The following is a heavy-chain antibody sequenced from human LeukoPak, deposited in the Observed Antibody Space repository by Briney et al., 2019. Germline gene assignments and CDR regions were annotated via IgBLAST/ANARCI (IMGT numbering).Heavy chain of an antibody. D-gene: IGHD6-13*01. CDR1: GGSFSGYY. Sequence: SETLSLTCAVYGGSFSGYYWSWIRQPPGKGLEWIGEINHSGSTNYNPSLKSRVTISVDTSKNQFSLKLSSVTAADTAMYYCARGHSTAADWFDPWGQGTLVTVSS. V-gene: IGHV4-34*01. J-gene: IGHJ5*02. CDR3: ARGHSTAADWFDP. CDR2: INHSGST.